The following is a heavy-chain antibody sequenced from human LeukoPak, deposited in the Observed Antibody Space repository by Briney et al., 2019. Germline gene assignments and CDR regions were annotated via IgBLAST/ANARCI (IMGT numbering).Heavy chain of an antibody. Sequence: GGSLRLSCAASGFTFSSYSMNWVRQAPGKGPEWVSSISSSSSYIYYADSVKGRFTISRDNAKNSLYLQMNSLRAEDTAVYYCASYSSSDDAFDIWGQGTMVTVSS. CDR3: ASYSSSDDAFDI. CDR2: ISSSSSYI. CDR1: GFTFSSYS. J-gene: IGHJ3*02. D-gene: IGHD6-13*01. V-gene: IGHV3-21*01.